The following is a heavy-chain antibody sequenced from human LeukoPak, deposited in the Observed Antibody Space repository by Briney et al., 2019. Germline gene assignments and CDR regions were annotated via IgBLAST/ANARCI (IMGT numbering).Heavy chain of an antibody. D-gene: IGHD1-26*01. CDR2: FYYTGTT. V-gene: IGHV4-39*01. Sequence: SETLFLTCTVSGGFISSSAYYWGWIRQPPGKGLEWIGNFYYTGTTYYNPSLKSRVTISVDTSKNQFSLKLYSVTAADTAMYYCAKVGGTTNNRRIDPWGQGTLVTVSP. J-gene: IGHJ5*02. CDR1: GGFISSSAYY. CDR3: AKVGGTTNNRRIDP.